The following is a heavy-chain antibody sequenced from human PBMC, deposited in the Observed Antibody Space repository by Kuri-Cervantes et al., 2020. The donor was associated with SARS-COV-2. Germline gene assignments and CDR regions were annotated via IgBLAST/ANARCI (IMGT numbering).Heavy chain of an antibody. CDR1: GGSFSGYY. CDR2: INHSGST. J-gene: IGHJ3*02. V-gene: IGHV4-34*01. Sequence: SQTLSLTCAVYGGSFSGYYWSWIRQPPGKGLEWIGEINHSGSTNYNPSLKSRVTMSVDTSKNQFSLKLSFVTAADTAVYYCARADAFDIWGQGTMVTVSS. CDR3: ARADAFDI.